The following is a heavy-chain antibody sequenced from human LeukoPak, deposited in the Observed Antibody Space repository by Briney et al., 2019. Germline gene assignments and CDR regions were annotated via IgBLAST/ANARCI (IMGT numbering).Heavy chain of an antibody. CDR2: INSDGSSI. D-gene: IGHD3-9*01. Sequence: GGSLRLSCVASGFTFSRYWMHWVRQAPGKGLVWVSRINSDGSSITYADSVKGRFTISRDNAKNTLYLQMTSLRVEDTAVYYCARGAYYDILTGLGRNWFDLWGQGTLVTVSS. J-gene: IGHJ5*02. CDR1: GFTFSRYW. V-gene: IGHV3-74*03. CDR3: ARGAYYDILTGLGRNWFDL.